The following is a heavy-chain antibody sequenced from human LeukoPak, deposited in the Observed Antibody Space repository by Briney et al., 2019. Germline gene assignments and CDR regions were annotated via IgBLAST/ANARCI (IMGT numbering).Heavy chain of an antibody. CDR2: IYYSGST. CDR1: GGSISSSSYY. J-gene: IGHJ4*02. D-gene: IGHD2-15*01. Sequence: SETLSLTCTVSGGSISSSSYYWGWIRQPPGKGLEWIGSIYYSGSTYYNPSLKSRVTISVDTSKNQFSLKLSSVTAADTAVYYCARALGTGCSGGSCYSGHFDYWGQGTLVTVSS. V-gene: IGHV4-39*07. CDR3: ARALGTGCSGGSCYSGHFDY.